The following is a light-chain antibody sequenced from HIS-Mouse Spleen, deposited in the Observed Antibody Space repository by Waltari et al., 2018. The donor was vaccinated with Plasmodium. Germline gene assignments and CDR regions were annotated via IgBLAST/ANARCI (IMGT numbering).Light chain of an antibody. J-gene: IGLJ3*02. CDR2: EDS. CDR1: ALPKKS. CDR3: YSTDSSGNHRV. V-gene: IGLV3-10*01. Sequence: SYELTQPPSVSVSPGQTARITCSGDALPKKSAYWYQQKSGQAPVLVIYEDSKRPSGIPERFSGASSGTMANLTISGAQGEDEADYYCYSTDSSGNHRVFGGGTKLTVL.